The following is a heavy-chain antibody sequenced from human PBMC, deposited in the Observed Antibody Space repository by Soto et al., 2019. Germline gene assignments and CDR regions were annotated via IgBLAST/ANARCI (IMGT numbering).Heavy chain of an antibody. CDR2: IAVGSGYT. J-gene: IGHJ4*02. CDR1: GFTFTSSA. V-gene: IGHV1-58*01. Sequence: ASVKVSCKASGFTFTSSALQWVRQARGQRLEWIGWIAVGSGYTNYAQRFQGRVTLTRDMSTATTYMELSRLTSEETAIYYCAADATAWQQMVPSDYWGQGTLVTV. D-gene: IGHD2-8*01. CDR3: AADATAWQQMVPSDY.